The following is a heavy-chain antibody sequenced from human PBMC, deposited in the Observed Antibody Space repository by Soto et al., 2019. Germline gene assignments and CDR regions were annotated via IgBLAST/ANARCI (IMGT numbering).Heavy chain of an antibody. CDR3: AKADGEQWLLPHLDN. J-gene: IGHJ4*02. Sequence: GGSLRLSCVASGFNFKKFAMSWVRQAPGEGLEWVSGISCCGGSTSYADSVKGRFSIARDDSTNTLSLQMNNLRVEDTAQYYCAKADGEQWLLPHLDNWGQGTLVTVPQ. CDR2: ISCCGGST. CDR1: GFNFKKFA. V-gene: IGHV3-23*01. D-gene: IGHD6-19*01.